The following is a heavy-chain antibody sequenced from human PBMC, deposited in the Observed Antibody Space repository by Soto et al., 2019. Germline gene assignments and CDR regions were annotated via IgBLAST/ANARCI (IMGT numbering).Heavy chain of an antibody. D-gene: IGHD4-4*01. J-gene: IGHJ6*02. V-gene: IGHV3-53*01. CDR2: IYSGGST. CDR3: ARVQSGTTVYGYYYYGMDV. CDR1: GFTVSSNY. Sequence: GGSLRLSCAASGFTVSSNYMSWVRQAPGKGLEWVSVIYSGGSTYYADSVKGRFTISRDNSKNTLYLQMNSLRAEDTAVYYCARVQSGTTVYGYYYYGMDVWGQGTTVTVSS.